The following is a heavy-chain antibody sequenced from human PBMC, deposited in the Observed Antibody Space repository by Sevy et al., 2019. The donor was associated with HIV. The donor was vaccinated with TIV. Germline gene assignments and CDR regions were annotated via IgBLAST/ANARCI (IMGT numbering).Heavy chain of an antibody. V-gene: IGHV3-7*01. CDR3: ARAEQFTMLVVFGGLYFDS. J-gene: IGHJ4*02. CDR2: IKQDESEK. CDR1: GFTFSRYW. Sequence: GESLKISCAASGFTFSRYWMTWVRQAPGRGLEWVANIKQDESEKYYVDSVKGRFTISRDNAMNSLYLQMNSLRGDDTAVYYCARAEQFTMLVVFGGLYFDSWGQGTLVTVSS. D-gene: IGHD3-22*01.